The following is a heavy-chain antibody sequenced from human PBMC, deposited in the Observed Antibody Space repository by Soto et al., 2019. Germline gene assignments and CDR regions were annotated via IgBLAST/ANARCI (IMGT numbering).Heavy chain of an antibody. CDR3: ARGGSRTPPGY. V-gene: IGHV3-11*05. CDR1: GFTFSDYY. CDR2: ISSSSSYT. Sequence: GGSLRLSCAASGFTFSDYYMSWIRQAPGKGLEWVSYISSSSSYTNYADSVEGRFTISRDNAKNSLYLQMNILRAEDTTGYYCARGGSRTPPGYWGQGTLVTLSS. J-gene: IGHJ4*02. D-gene: IGHD6-13*01.